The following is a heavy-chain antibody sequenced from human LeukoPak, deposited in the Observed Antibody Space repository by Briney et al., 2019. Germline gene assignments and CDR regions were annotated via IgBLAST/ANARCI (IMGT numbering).Heavy chain of an antibody. CDR2: IKQDGSEK. CDR1: GFTFSDYW. CDR3: ARDGRFSYGAFDI. J-gene: IGHJ3*02. V-gene: IGHV3-7*01. D-gene: IGHD3-3*01. Sequence: TGGSLRLSCVASGFTFSDYWMTWVRQAPGKGLECVANIKQDGSEKFYVDSVKGRFPISRDNAKNSLYLQMNSLRAEDTAVYYCARDGRFSYGAFDIWGQGTMVTVSS.